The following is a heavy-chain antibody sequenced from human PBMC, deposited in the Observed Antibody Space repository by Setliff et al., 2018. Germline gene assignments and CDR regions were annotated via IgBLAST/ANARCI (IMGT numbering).Heavy chain of an antibody. CDR1: GGTFSNYD. CDR2: IIPIFGTT. D-gene: IGHD5-12*01. V-gene: IGHV1-69*05. J-gene: IGHJ6*03. CDR3: ARERGDIVTTTSYYYYLDA. Sequence: ASVKVSCKASGGTFSNYDISWVRQAPGQGLEWMGGIIPIFGTTNYAQRFQGRVTITTDESTSTAYMELSSLRSEDTAVYYCARERGDIVTTTSYYYYLDAWGKGTTVTVSS.